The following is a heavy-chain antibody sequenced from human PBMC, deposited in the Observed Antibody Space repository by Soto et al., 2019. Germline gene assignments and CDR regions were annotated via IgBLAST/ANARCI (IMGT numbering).Heavy chain of an antibody. D-gene: IGHD3-9*01. CDR1: GYTFTSYG. CDR2: ISAYNGNT. J-gene: IGHJ4*02. CDR3: ARAPPVLRYFAWLLITDY. Sequence: QVQLVQSGAEVKKPGASVKVSCKASGYTFTSYGISWVRQAPGQGLEWMGWISAYNGNTNYAQKLQGRVTMTTDTSTSTAYMELRSLRSDDTAVYYCARAPPVLRYFAWLLITDYWGQGTLVTVSS. V-gene: IGHV1-18*01.